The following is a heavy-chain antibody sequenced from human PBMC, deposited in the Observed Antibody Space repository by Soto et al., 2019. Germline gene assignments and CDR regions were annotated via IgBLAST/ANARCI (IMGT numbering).Heavy chain of an antibody. CDR2: ISYDGSNK. Sequence: GGSLRLSCAASGFTFGSYAMHWVRQAPGQGLEWVAVISYDGSNKYYADSGKGRFTISRDNSKNTLYLQMNSLRAEDTAVYYCARDPDSSGYYVFDYWGQGTLVTV. CDR3: ARDPDSSGYYVFDY. V-gene: IGHV3-30-3*01. D-gene: IGHD3-22*01. CDR1: GFTFGSYA. J-gene: IGHJ4*02.